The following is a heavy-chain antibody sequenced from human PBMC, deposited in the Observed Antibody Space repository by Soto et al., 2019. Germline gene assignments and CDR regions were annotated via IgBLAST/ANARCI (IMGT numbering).Heavy chain of an antibody. Sequence: EVQLLESGGGLVQPGGSLRLSCAASGFTFSSYAMSWVRQAPGKGLEWVSAISGSGGSTYYADSVKGRFTISRDNSKNTLYLQMNSLRAEDTAVYYCAISGRADSSSWFWSTPPDYWGQGTLVTVSS. V-gene: IGHV3-23*01. J-gene: IGHJ4*02. CDR3: AISGRADSSSWFWSTPPDY. D-gene: IGHD6-13*01. CDR2: ISGSGGST. CDR1: GFTFSSYA.